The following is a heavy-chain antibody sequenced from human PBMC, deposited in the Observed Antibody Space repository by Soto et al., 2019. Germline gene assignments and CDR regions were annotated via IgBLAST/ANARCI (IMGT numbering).Heavy chain of an antibody. CDR1: GGSFSGYY. J-gene: IGHJ4*02. CDR3: VSRYGPSELDH. V-gene: IGHV4-34*01. Sequence: SGTLSLTCTVAGGSFSGYYWSWIRQPPGKGLEWIGEINHSGSTQYNPSLSSRVIISVDTSANQFSLRLTSVTAADTAVYYCVSRYGPSELDHWGQGSLVTV. D-gene: IGHD3-9*01. CDR2: INHSGST.